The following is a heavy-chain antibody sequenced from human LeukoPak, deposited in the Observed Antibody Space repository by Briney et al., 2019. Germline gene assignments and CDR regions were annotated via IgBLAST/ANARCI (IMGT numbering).Heavy chain of an antibody. J-gene: IGHJ4*02. CDR3: TKDLMTGFSSGWYFGY. CDR1: GFTFSSYS. CDR2: ISSSSSYI. D-gene: IGHD6-19*01. Sequence: GGSLRLSCAASGFTFSSYSMNWVRQAPGKGLEWVSSISSSSSYIYYADSVKGRFTISRDNAKNSLYLQMNSLTAEDTAVYYCTKDLMTGFSSGWYFGYWGQGTLVTVSS. V-gene: IGHV3-21*04.